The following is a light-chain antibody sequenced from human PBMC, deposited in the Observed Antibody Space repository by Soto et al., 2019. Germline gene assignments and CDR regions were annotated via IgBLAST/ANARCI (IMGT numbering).Light chain of an antibody. CDR3: SSYTSSSPYV. J-gene: IGLJ1*01. CDR2: EVI. CDR1: ISDVVGYNY. Sequence: SFRRQHPSVYGSSGQSITISCTGTISDVVGYNYVSWYQQHPGKAPKLMIYEVINRPSGVSNRLSGYKSGNTASLTISGLQAEDEADYYCSSYTSSSPYVFGTGTKVT. V-gene: IGLV2-14*01.